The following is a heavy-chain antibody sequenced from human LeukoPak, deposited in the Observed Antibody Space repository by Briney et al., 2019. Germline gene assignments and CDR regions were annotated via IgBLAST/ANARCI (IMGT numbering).Heavy chain of an antibody. V-gene: IGHV3-13*01. CDR1: GFIFSDHD. CDR2: ISGAGDT. D-gene: IGHD3-10*01. Sequence: PGGSLRLSCAASGFIFSDHDMHWVRQAPGKGLEWVSAISGAGDTYYLGSVQGRFIISREDAKNSLYLQLNSLRAGDTAVYYCARGGGGFRYSFNDYWGQGTLVTVPS. J-gene: IGHJ4*02. CDR3: ARGGGGFRYSFNDY.